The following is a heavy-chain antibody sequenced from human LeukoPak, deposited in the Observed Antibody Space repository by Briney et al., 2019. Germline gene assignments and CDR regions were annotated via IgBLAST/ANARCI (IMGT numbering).Heavy chain of an antibody. CDR2: IYTSGST. Sequence: SETLSLTCTVSGGSISSYYWSWIRQPAGKGLEWIGRIYTSGSTNYNPPLKSRVTMSVDTSKNQFSLKLSSVTAADTAVYYCARGGVVPAASGSFDYWGQGTLVTVSS. V-gene: IGHV4-4*07. CDR1: GGSISSYY. J-gene: IGHJ4*02. CDR3: ARGGVVPAASGSFDY. D-gene: IGHD2-2*01.